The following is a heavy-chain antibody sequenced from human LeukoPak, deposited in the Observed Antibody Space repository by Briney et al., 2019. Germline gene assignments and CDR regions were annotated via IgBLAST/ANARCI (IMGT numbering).Heavy chain of an antibody. CDR2: IIPILNTE. CDR3: AIRSDGAYCGGDCFYLDY. V-gene: IGHV1-69*04. Sequence: ASVKVSCKTSGGTFSSFVLSWVRLAPGQGLEWMGRIIPILNTEEYAQRFQGRVTITADTSTSTVYMELSSLKSEDTAIYYCAIRSDGAYCGGDCFYLDYWGQGTLVTVSS. D-gene: IGHD2-21*02. J-gene: IGHJ4*02. CDR1: GGTFSSFV.